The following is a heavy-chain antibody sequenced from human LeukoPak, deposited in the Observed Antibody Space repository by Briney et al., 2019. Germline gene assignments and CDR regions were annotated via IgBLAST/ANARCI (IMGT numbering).Heavy chain of an antibody. V-gene: IGHV4-61*02. CDR1: GGSISSGSYY. Sequence: SETLSLTCTVSGGSISSGSYYWSWIRQPAGKGLEWIGRIYTSGSTNYNPSLKRRVAISVDTSKNQFSLKLSSVTAADTAVYYCARDTDVDTAMPWGQGTLVTVSS. J-gene: IGHJ4*02. D-gene: IGHD5-18*01. CDR3: ARDTDVDTAMP. CDR2: IYTSGST.